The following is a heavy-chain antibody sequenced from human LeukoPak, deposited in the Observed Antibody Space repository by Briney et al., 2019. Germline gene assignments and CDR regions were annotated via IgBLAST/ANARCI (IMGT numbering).Heavy chain of an antibody. D-gene: IGHD2-15*01. CDR1: GFTFSSYW. CDR3: ARGGPGYCDDDNCYKGFDH. Sequence: GGSLRLSCAASGFTFSSYWMHWVRQAPGKGLEWVAVIWFNGDNQYYADSVKGRFTISRDNSMNTLFLQMNSLKAEDTAVYFCARGGPGYCDDDNCYKGFDHWGQGTLVIVSS. V-gene: IGHV3-33*08. J-gene: IGHJ4*02. CDR2: IWFNGDNQ.